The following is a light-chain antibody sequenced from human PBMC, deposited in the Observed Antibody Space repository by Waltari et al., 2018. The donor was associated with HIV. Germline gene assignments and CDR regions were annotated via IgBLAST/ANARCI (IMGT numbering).Light chain of an antibody. J-gene: IGLJ2*01. CDR2: EVT. V-gene: IGLV2-14*01. CDR1: SSDFGGYNC. Sequence: QSALTQPASVSGSPGQSITISCTGTSSDFGGYNCVSWYQQHPGKAPKLMIYEVTDRPSGFSYRFSSSKSGNTASLTISGLQAEDEAYSYSSSYTGSKIFGGGTKLTVL. CDR3: SSYTGSKI.